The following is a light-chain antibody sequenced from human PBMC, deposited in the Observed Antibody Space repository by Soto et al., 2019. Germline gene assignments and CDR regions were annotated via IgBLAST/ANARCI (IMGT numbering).Light chain of an antibody. Sequence: QSALTQPASVSGSPGQSITISCTGTSSDVGSYNLVSWYQQHPGKAPKLMICEGSERPSGVSNRFSGSKSGNTASLTISGLQAEDEADYYGCSYAGSSTWVFGGGTKLTVL. V-gene: IGLV2-23*01. CDR1: SSDVGSYNL. CDR2: EGS. J-gene: IGLJ3*02. CDR3: CSYAGSSTWV.